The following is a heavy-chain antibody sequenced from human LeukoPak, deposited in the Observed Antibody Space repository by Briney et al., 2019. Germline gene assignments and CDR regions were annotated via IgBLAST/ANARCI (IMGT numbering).Heavy chain of an antibody. CDR1: GGSFRDYS. J-gene: IGHJ5*02. Sequence: PSDTLSHTCAVYGGSFRDYSWRCLRPPPRKGRAWIGEVDHSGSTNYNPSLKSRVSISVDTSKNQLSLQLSSVTAADTAVYYCARHLGDMIVVVITTAWFDPWGQGTLVTVSS. CDR2: VDHSGST. V-gene: IGHV4-34*01. CDR3: ARHLGDMIVVVITTAWFDP. D-gene: IGHD3-22*01.